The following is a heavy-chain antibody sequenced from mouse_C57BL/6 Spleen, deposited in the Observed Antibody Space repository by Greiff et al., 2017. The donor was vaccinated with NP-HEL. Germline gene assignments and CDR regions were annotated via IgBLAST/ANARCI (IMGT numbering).Heavy chain of an antibody. D-gene: IGHD2-1*01. Sequence: QVQLQQPGAELVRPGSSVKLSCKASGYTFTSYWMHWVKQRPIQGLEWIGNIDPSDSETHYNQKFKDKATLTVDKSSSTAYMQLSSLTSEDSAVYYWARGDGKGDAMGYWGQGTSGTVSS. CDR1: GYTFTSYW. CDR3: ARGDGKGDAMGY. CDR2: IDPSDSET. V-gene: IGHV1-52*01. J-gene: IGHJ4*01.